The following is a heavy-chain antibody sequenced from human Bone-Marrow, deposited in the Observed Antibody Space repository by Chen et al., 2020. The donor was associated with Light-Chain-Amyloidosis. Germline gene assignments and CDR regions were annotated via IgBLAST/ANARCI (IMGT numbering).Heavy chain of an antibody. CDR1: GFTFTTYW. CDR2: INNDGSGT. Sequence: EVQLVESGGGLVQPGGSLRLSCSASGFTFTTYWMHWVRQAPGRGLVWVSRINNDGSGTLYADSLKGRFTVSGDNARNTLYLQMNSLGAEYTAVYYCARGGLDHAFDVWGQGTRVTVSS. D-gene: IGHD3-9*01. CDR3: ARGGLDHAFDV. V-gene: IGHV3-74*01. J-gene: IGHJ3*01.